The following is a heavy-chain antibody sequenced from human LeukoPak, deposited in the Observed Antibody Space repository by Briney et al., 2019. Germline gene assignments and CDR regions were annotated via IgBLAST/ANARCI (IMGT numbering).Heavy chain of an antibody. V-gene: IGHV3-23*01. CDR2: ISGSAITT. J-gene: IGHJ4*02. D-gene: IGHD3-10*01. CDR1: GFTFSNYA. Sequence: GGSLRLSCTTSGFTFSNYAMSWVRQAPGKGLEWVSSISGSAITTYYADSVKGRFAISRDNSKNTLYLQMTSLRAEDTAVYYCAKDQRFGDLDDYRGQGTLVTVS. CDR3: AKDQRFGDLDDY.